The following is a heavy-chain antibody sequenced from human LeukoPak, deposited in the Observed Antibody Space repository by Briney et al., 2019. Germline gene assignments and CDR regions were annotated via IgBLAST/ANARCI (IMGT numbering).Heavy chain of an antibody. CDR2: MFHNRGT. CDR3: AGYYASGVSAYDYFGTDV. V-gene: IGHV4-38-2*01. CDR1: GFSISSGYY. Sequence: SETLSLTCAVSGFSISSGYYWGWIRQPPGKGLEWIGSMFHNRGTYYNSSLKSRVTISMDTSKNQFSLRLSSVTAADTAVYYCAGYYASGVSAYDYFGTDVWGKGTTVTVSS. J-gene: IGHJ6*04. D-gene: IGHD3-10*01.